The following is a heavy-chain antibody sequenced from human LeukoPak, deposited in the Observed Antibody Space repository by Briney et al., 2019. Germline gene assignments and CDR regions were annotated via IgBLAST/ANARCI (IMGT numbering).Heavy chain of an antibody. J-gene: IGHJ4*02. Sequence: ASVKVSCKASGGTFSSYAISWVRQAPGQGLEWMGGIIPIFGTANYAQKFQGRVTITADKSTSTAYMELSSLRSEDTAVYYCARDTHYYGSGSYTRNFDYWGQGTLVTVSS. D-gene: IGHD3-10*01. CDR3: ARDTHYYGSGSYTRNFDY. V-gene: IGHV1-69*06. CDR2: IIPIFGTA. CDR1: GGTFSSYA.